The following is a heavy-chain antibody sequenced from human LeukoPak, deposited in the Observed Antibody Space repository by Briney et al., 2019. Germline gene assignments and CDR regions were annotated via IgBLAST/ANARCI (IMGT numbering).Heavy chain of an antibody. J-gene: IGHJ5*02. CDR3: VSSRRGGSSAYYWFGP. D-gene: IGHD3-22*01. CDR2: IKQDGSEK. Sequence: PGMSLRLSCAASGFTLSNYWMSWVRQAPGKGLEWVANIKQDGSEKWYVDSVKGRFTISRDNAENSLYLQMNSLRGEDTAVYFCVSSRRGGSSAYYWFGPWGQGTLVTVSS. CDR1: GFTLSNYW. V-gene: IGHV3-7*01.